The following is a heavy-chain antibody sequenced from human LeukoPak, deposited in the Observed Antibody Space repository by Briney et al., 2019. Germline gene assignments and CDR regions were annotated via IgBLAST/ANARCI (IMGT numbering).Heavy chain of an antibody. V-gene: IGHV4-59*04. CDR1: GGSISSYY. D-gene: IGHD1-26*01. Sequence: SETLSLTCTVSGGSISSYYWSWIRQPPGKGLEWIGYIYYSGSTYYNPSLKSRVTMSVDTSKNQFSLKLNSVTAADTAVYYCARRASGSYYPFDYWGQGTLVTVSS. CDR3: ARRASGSYYPFDY. CDR2: IYYSGST. J-gene: IGHJ4*02.